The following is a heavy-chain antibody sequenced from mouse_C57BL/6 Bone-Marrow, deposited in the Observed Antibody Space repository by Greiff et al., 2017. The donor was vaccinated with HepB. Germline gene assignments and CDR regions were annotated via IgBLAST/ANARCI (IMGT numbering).Heavy chain of an antibody. J-gene: IGHJ3*01. V-gene: IGHV1-26*01. Sequence: VQLQQSGPELVKPGASVKISCKASGYTFTDYYMNWVKQSHGKSLEWIGDITPNNGGTSYNQKFKGKATLTVDKSSSTAYMQLSSLTSEDSAVYYCAIAPPITTVVARGFAYWGQGTLVTVSA. CDR3: AIAPPITTVVARGFAY. CDR1: GYTFTDYY. D-gene: IGHD1-1*01. CDR2: ITPNNGGT.